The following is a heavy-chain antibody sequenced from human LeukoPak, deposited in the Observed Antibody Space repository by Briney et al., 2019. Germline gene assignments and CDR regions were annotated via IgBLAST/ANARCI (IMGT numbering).Heavy chain of an antibody. D-gene: IGHD6-6*01. CDR1: GYTFTVYY. J-gene: IGHJ4*02. CDR2: IAPRNGGT. V-gene: IGHV1-2*02. CDR3: ARGLLGTSSSVGYFDS. Sequence: ASVKVSCKTSGYTFTVYYIYWMRQAPGQGLEWMGWIAPRNGGTNYAQRFQGRVSMTRDTSISTVYMELRSLISDDTAVYYCARGLLGTSSSVGYFDSWGQGTLVTVSS.